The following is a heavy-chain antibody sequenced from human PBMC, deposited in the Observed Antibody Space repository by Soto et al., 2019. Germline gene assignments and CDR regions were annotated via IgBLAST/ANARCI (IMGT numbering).Heavy chain of an antibody. Sequence: QVQLVQSGAEVKKPGASVKVSCKASGYTFTSYGISWVRQAPGQGLEWMGWISAYNGNTNYAQKLLGRVTMTTDTSTSTAYMELRSLRSDDTAVYYCARDAAYGDYVDAYYLPIDYWGQGTLVTVSS. CDR2: ISAYNGNT. J-gene: IGHJ4*02. D-gene: IGHD4-17*01. CDR1: GYTFTSYG. CDR3: ARDAAYGDYVDAYYLPIDY. V-gene: IGHV1-18*01.